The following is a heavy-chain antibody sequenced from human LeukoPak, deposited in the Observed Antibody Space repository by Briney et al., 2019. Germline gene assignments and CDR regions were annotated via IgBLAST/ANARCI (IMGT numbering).Heavy chain of an antibody. V-gene: IGHV5-51*01. J-gene: IGHJ6*03. CDR1: GYSFTSYW. D-gene: IGHD3-3*01. CDR2: IYPGDSDT. CDR3: ARRVSTLDYDFWSGSMDV. Sequence: GESLKISCKGSGYSFTSYWIGWVRQMPGKGLEWMGIIYPGDSDTRYSPSFQGQVTISADKTISTAYLQWSSLKASDTAVYYCARRVSTLDYDFWSGSMDVWGKGTTVTVSS.